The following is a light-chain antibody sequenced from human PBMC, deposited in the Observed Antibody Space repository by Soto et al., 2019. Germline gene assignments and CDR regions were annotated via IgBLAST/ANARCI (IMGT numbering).Light chain of an antibody. Sequence: DIQMTQSPSTLSASVGDSVTITCRASQSINHWLAWYQQKPGKAPKLLIYKAFNLDIGVPSRFSGSGSETEFTLTISRLQPDDFATYYCQQYDTYWTFGQGTKVEIK. CDR3: QQYDTYWT. V-gene: IGKV1-5*03. J-gene: IGKJ1*01. CDR1: QSINHW. CDR2: KAF.